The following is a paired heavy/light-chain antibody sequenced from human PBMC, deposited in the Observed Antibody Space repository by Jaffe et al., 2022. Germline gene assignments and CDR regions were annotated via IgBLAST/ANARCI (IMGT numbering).Heavy chain of an antibody. CDR3: ARDQGIVVVPAALHYYYMDV. Sequence: QVQLVQSGAEVKKPGSSVKVSCKASGGTFSSYAISWVRQAPGQGLEWMGGIIPIFGTANYAQKFQGRVTITADESTSTAYMELSSLRSEDTAVYYCARDQGIVVVPAALHYYYMDVWGKGTTVTVSS. D-gene: IGHD2-2*01. J-gene: IGHJ6*03. V-gene: IGHV1-69*01. CDR1: GGTFSSYA. CDR2: IIPIFGTA.
Light chain of an antibody. Sequence: EIVLTQSPGTLSLSPGERATLSCRASQSVSSSYLAWYQQKPGQAPRLLIYGASSRATGIPDRFSGSGSGTDFTLTISRLEPEDFAVYYCQQYGSSSWTFGQGTKVEIK. CDR1: QSVSSSY. CDR2: GAS. V-gene: IGKV3-20*01. J-gene: IGKJ1*01. CDR3: QQYGSSSWT.